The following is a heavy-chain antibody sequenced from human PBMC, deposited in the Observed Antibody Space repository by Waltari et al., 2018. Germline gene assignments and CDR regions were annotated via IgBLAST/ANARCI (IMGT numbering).Heavy chain of an antibody. V-gene: IGHV4-39*01. J-gene: IGHJ4*02. CDR3: ARHDYDSSGYYRYYFDY. D-gene: IGHD3-22*01. CDR1: GGSISSSSYY. Sequence: QLQLQESGPGLVKPSETLSLTCTVSGGSISSSSYYWGWIRPPPGKGLEWIGSIYYRGSTYYNPSLKSRVTISVDTSKNQFSLKLSSVTAADTAVYYCARHDYDSSGYYRYYFDYWGQGTLVTVSS. CDR2: IYYRGST.